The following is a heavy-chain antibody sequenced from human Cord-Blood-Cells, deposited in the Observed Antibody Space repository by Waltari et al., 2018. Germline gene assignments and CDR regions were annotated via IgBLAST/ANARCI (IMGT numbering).Heavy chain of an antibody. J-gene: IGHJ4*02. CDR2: SYWNDDK. Sequence: QITLKESGPTLVKPIQTLTLTCTFSGFSLSTSGVGVGWIRQPPGKALEWLALSYWNDDKRYSPSLKSRLTITKDTSKNQVVLTMTNMDPVDTATYYCAHRRVNWGRAGFFDYWGQGTLVTVSS. CDR1: GFSLSTSGVG. CDR3: AHRRVNWGRAGFFDY. V-gene: IGHV2-5*01. D-gene: IGHD7-27*01.